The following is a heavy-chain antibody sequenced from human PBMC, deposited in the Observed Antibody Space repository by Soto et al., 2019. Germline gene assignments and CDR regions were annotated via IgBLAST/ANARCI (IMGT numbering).Heavy chain of an antibody. Sequence: ASVKVSCKASGYTFTSYAMYWVRQAPGQRLEWMGWINAGNGNTKYSQKFQGRVTITRDTSASTAYMELSSLRSEDTAVYYCARGGSLHWYFDLWGRGTLVTVSS. V-gene: IGHV1-3*01. D-gene: IGHD1-26*01. CDR3: ARGGSLHWYFDL. J-gene: IGHJ2*01. CDR2: INAGNGNT. CDR1: GYTFTSYA.